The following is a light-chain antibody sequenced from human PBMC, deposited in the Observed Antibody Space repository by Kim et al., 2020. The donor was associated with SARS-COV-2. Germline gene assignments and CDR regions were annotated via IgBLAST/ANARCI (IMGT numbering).Light chain of an antibody. V-gene: IGKV3-11*01. CDR2: DAS. CDR3: QQRSNWLT. Sequence: ALAPGERATLACRASQSVGSYLAWYQQRPGQPPRLLIYDASNRATGIPARFSGSGSGTDFTLTISSLEPEDFAVYYCQQRSNWLTFGGGTKVDIK. J-gene: IGKJ4*01. CDR1: QSVGSY.